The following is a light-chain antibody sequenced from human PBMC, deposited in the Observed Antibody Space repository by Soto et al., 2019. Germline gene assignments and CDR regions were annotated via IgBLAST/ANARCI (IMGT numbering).Light chain of an antibody. J-gene: IGKJ4*01. CDR3: QQYATSPFT. CDR2: GAS. CDR1: QSVSSN. V-gene: IGKV3-15*01. Sequence: EIVMTQSPATLSVSPGERATFSCRASQSVSSNLAWYQQKPGQAPRLLIYGASIRATGIPARFSGSGSGTEFTLTISTLQSEDFAIYYCQQYATSPFTFGGGTKVEV.